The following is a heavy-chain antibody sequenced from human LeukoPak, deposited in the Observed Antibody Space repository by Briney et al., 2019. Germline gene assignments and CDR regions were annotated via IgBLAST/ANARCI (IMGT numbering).Heavy chain of an antibody. CDR3: ARDDGWIQFNF. CDR1: GFYYNNYG. D-gene: IGHD5-18*01. J-gene: IGHJ4*02. V-gene: IGHV3-23*01. Sequence: GGTLRLSCVASGFYYNNYGMNWVRQAPGKGLEWVAGITANSAGRYYADSVQGRFTISRDNSKSTVYLQVNSLRAEDTALYYCARDDGWIQFNFWGQGTLVTVSS. CDR2: ITANSAGR.